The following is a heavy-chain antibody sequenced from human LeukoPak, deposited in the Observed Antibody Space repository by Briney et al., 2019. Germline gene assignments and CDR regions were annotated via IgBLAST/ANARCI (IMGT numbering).Heavy chain of an antibody. J-gene: IGHJ4*02. CDR1: GLTFSNAW. V-gene: IGHV3-53*01. CDR2: IYSGGST. Sequence: PGGSLRLSCAGSGLTFSNAWMSWVRQAPGKGLEWVSVIYSGGSTYYADSVKGRFTISRDNSKNTLYLQMNSLRAEDTAVYYCASSGWLDYWGQGTLVTVSS. D-gene: IGHD6-19*01. CDR3: ASSGWLDY.